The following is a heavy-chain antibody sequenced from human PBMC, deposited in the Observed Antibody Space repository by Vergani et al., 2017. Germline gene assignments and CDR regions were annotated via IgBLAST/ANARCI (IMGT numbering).Heavy chain of an antibody. CDR2: IYYSGST. D-gene: IGHD5-18*01. CDR1: GGSISSYY. CDR3: ARVPVDTAMWGWFDP. J-gene: IGHJ5*02. V-gene: IGHV4-59*01. Sequence: QVQLQESGPGLVKPSETLSLTCTVSGGSISSYYWSWIRQPPGKGLEWIGYIYYSGSTNYNTSLKSRVTISVDTSKNQFSLKLSSVTAADTAVYYCARVPVDTAMWGWFDPWGQGTLVTVSS.